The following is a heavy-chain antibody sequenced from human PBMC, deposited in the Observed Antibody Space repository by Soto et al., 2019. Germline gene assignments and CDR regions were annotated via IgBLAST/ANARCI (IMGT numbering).Heavy chain of an antibody. D-gene: IGHD3-22*01. V-gene: IGHV3-30*03. Sequence: ESGGGVVQPGRSLRLSCAASGFTFSSYGMHWVRQAPGKGLEWVAVISYDGSNKYYADSVKGRFTISRDNSKNTLYLQMNSLRAEDTAVYYCATLRYYYDSSGHRLGYYYYGMDVWGQGTTVTVSS. J-gene: IGHJ6*02. CDR3: ATLRYYYDSSGHRLGYYYYGMDV. CDR2: ISYDGSNK. CDR1: GFTFSSYG.